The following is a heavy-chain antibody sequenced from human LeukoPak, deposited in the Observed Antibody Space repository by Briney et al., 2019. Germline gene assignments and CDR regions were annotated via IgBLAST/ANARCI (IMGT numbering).Heavy chain of an antibody. Sequence: PGGSLRLSCAASGFTFSNAWMNWVRQAPGKGLEWVGRIKSKTDGGTTDYAAPVKGRFTISRDDSKNTLYLQMNSLKTEDTAVYSCTTDRGAYYYASSGVWGQGTLVTVSS. CDR1: GFTFSNAW. CDR2: IKSKTDGGTT. V-gene: IGHV3-15*07. D-gene: IGHD3-22*01. CDR3: TTDRGAYYYASSGV. J-gene: IGHJ4*02.